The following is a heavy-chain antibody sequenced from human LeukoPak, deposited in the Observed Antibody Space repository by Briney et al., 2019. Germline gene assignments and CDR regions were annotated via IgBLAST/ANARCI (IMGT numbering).Heavy chain of an antibody. CDR3: ARDHRYAFDN. D-gene: IGHD5-12*01. V-gene: IGHV3-48*01. CDR1: GFNFIDYS. Sequence: PGGSPRLSCAASGFNFIDYSMNWVRQAPGKGLEWISYIGISSGNTKYADSVKGRFTISRDKARNSLYLQMNSLRVEDTAVYYCARDHRYAFDNWGHGTLVTASS. J-gene: IGHJ4*01. CDR2: IGISSGNT.